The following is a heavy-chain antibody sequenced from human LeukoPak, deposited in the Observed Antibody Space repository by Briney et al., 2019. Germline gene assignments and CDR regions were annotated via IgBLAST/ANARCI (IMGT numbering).Heavy chain of an antibody. V-gene: IGHV3-49*03. Sequence: GGSLRLSCTASGFTLGDYAMSWFRQALGKGLEWVGFIKSKAYGGKTEYSASVKGRFIISRDDSKSIAYPQMNSLKTEDTAVYYCSTGLAITMIVVPEVYFDYWGQGTLVTVSS. CDR1: GFTLGDYA. CDR3: STGLAITMIVVPEVYFDY. CDR2: IKSKAYGGKT. J-gene: IGHJ4*02. D-gene: IGHD3-22*01.